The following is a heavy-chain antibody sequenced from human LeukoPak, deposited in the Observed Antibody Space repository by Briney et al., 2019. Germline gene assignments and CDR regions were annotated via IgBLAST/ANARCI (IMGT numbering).Heavy chain of an antibody. D-gene: IGHD6-6*01. CDR1: GGSFSGYY. Sequence: SETLSLTCAVYGGSFSGYYWSWIRQPPGKRLEWIGEINHSGSTNYNPSLKSRVTISVDTSKNQFSPKLSSVTAADIAVYYCARNGYAGAARRGTRDYWGQGTLVTVSS. J-gene: IGHJ4*02. CDR2: INHSGST. CDR3: ARNGYAGAARRGTRDY. V-gene: IGHV4-34*01.